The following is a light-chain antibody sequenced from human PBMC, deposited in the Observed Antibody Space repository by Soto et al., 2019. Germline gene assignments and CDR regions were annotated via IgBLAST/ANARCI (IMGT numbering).Light chain of an antibody. CDR1: SSDVGGYSY. CDR3: SSYTSSSTLV. V-gene: IGLV2-14*01. CDR2: AVT. J-gene: IGLJ3*02. Sequence: QSALTQPASVSGFPGQSITISCTGTSSDVGGYSYVSWYQQNPGKAPKLMIYAVTNRPSGVSHRFSGSKSGNTASLTISGIQAEDDADYHCSSYTSSSTLVFGGGTKVTVL.